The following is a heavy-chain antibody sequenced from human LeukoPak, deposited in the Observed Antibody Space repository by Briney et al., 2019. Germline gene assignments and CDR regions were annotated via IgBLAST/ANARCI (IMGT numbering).Heavy chain of an antibody. CDR1: GYTFTSYG. Sequence: ASVKVSCKASGYTFTSYGISWVRQAPGQGLEWMGWISAYNGNTNYAQKLQGRVTLTRDTSITTSYMELSRLRSDDTAVYYCARDEMPTFDAFDMWGQGTMVTVSS. CDR3: ARDEMPTFDAFDM. D-gene: IGHD2-2*01. J-gene: IGHJ3*02. CDR2: ISAYNGNT. V-gene: IGHV1-18*01.